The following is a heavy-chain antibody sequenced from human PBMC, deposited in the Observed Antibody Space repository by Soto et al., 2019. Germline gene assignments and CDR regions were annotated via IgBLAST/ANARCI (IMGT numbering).Heavy chain of an antibody. CDR3: AKDPVGYCSGGSCSHFDY. Sequence: EVQLLESGGGLVQPGGSLRLSCAASGFTFSSYAMSWVRQAPGKGMEWVSAISGSGGSTYYADSVKARFTISRDNSKNTLYLQMNSLRAEDTAVYYCAKDPVGYCSGGSCSHFDYWGQGTLVTVSS. CDR1: GFTFSSYA. J-gene: IGHJ4*02. V-gene: IGHV3-23*01. D-gene: IGHD2-15*01. CDR2: ISGSGGST.